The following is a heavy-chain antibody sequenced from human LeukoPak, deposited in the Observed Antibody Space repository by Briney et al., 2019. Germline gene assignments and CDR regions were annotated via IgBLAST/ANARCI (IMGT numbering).Heavy chain of an antibody. D-gene: IGHD4-17*01. Sequence: GGSLRLSCAASGFTFSSYEMNWVRQAPGKGLEWVSYISSSGSTIYYADSVKGRFTISRDNSKNSLYLQMNSLRTEDTALYYCAKDILSYGDYGDYWGQGTLVTVSS. V-gene: IGHV3-48*03. CDR3: AKDILSYGDYGDY. CDR1: GFTFSSYE. CDR2: ISSSGSTI. J-gene: IGHJ4*02.